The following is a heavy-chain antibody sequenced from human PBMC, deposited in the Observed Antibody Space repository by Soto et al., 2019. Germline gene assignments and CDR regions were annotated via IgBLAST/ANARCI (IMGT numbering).Heavy chain of an antibody. Sequence: GGSLRLSCAASGFTFSSYGMHWVRQAPGKGLEWVAVISYDGSNKYYADSVKGRFTISRDNSKNTLYLQMNSLRAEDTAVYYCAPRGGIAAAGTTGRDALDIWGQGTMVTVSS. CDR3: APRGGIAAAGTTGRDALDI. CDR2: ISYDGSNK. CDR1: GFTFSSYG. V-gene: IGHV3-30*03. J-gene: IGHJ3*02. D-gene: IGHD6-13*01.